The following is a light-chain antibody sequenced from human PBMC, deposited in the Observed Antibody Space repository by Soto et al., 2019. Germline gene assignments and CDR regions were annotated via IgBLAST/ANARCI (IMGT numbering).Light chain of an antibody. CDR2: GAS. Sequence: EIVLTQSPGTLSLSPGERATLSCRASQSVSNYLAWYQQKPGQAPGLLIYGASSRATGIPDRFSGSGSGTDFTLTISRLEPEDFAVYYCQQYGTFRTFGQGTKVEIK. V-gene: IGKV3-20*01. J-gene: IGKJ1*01. CDR1: QSVSNY. CDR3: QQYGTFRT.